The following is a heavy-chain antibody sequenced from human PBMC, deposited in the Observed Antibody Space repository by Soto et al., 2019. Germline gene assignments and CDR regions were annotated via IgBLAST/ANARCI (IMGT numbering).Heavy chain of an antibody. Sequence: EVQLVESGGGLVKPGGSLRLSCAASGFTFNTYNMNWVRQAPGKGLEWVSSISTSGSYVHYGYSVKGRFTISRDNAKNSLYLQMNSLRAEDTAVYYCARGNYGSGSNQYWYFDLWGRGTLVSVSS. D-gene: IGHD3-10*01. J-gene: IGHJ2*01. CDR2: ISTSGSYV. CDR1: GFTFNTYN. CDR3: ARGNYGSGSNQYWYFDL. V-gene: IGHV3-21*01.